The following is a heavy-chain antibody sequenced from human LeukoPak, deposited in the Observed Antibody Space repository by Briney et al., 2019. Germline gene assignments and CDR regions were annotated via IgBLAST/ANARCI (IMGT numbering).Heavy chain of an antibody. D-gene: IGHD3-22*01. J-gene: IGHJ3*02. CDR2: IYYSGST. Sequence: PSETLSLTCTVSGGSISSYYWSWIRQPPGKGLEWIGYIYYSGSTNYNPSLKSRATMSLDTSKNQFSLRLRSVTAADTAVYYCARGIFHYYDSSGYYFEGFDIWGQGTLVTVSS. CDR3: ARGIFHYYDSSGYYFEGFDI. CDR1: GGSISSYY. V-gene: IGHV4-59*01.